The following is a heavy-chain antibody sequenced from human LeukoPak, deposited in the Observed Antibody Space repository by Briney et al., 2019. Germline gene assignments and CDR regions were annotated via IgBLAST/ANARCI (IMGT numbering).Heavy chain of an antibody. V-gene: IGHV4-31*03. Sequence: PSETLSLTCTVSGGSITSDGYYWSWIRQHPVKGLEWIGYIYYSGSTYYNPSLKSRVTISVDTSKNQFSLKLSSVTAADTAVYYCARGARAGYNLEPFDNWGQGTLVTVSS. CDR2: IYYSGST. D-gene: IGHD5-24*01. CDR3: ARGARAGYNLEPFDN. J-gene: IGHJ4*02. CDR1: GGSITSDGYY.